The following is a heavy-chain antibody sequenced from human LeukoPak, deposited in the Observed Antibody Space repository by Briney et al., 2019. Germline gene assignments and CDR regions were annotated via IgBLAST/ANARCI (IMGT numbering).Heavy chain of an antibody. Sequence: GGSLRLSCAASGFTFSSYSMNWVRQAPGKGLEWVSCISTSSSYIYYADSVKGRFTISRDNAKNSLYLQMNSLRAEDTAVYYCARDGVYSDAYYYYYMDVWGKGTTVTVSS. D-gene: IGHD2-15*01. CDR1: GFTFSSYS. J-gene: IGHJ6*03. CDR2: ISTSSSYI. CDR3: ARDGVYSDAYYYYYMDV. V-gene: IGHV3-21*01.